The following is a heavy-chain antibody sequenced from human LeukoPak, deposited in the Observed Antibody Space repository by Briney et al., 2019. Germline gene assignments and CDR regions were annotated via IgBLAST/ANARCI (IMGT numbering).Heavy chain of an antibody. CDR2: IKQDGSEK. CDR1: GFTFSSYW. Sequence: PGGSLRLSCAASGFTFSSYWMSWVRQAPGKGLEWVANIKQDGSEKYYVDSVKGRFTISRDNAKNSLYLQMNSLRAEDTAVYYCARERRAPTPYYYYYMDVWGKGTTVTVSS. J-gene: IGHJ6*03. V-gene: IGHV3-7*01. CDR3: ARERRAPTPYYYYYMDV.